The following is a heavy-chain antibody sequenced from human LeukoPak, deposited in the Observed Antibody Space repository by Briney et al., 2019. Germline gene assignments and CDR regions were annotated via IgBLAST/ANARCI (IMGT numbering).Heavy chain of an antibody. Sequence: GGSLRLSCAASGFTFSDHFMDWVRQAPGKGLEWVGRTRNKANAYSTEYAASVEGRFTISRDDSQNSLYLQMNSLKTEDTAVYFCARSNARWSGVAIGYYYYYMDVWGKGTTVTVSS. D-gene: IGHD3-3*01. CDR3: ARSNARWSGVAIGYYYYYMDV. CDR2: TRNKANAYST. J-gene: IGHJ6*03. CDR1: GFTFSDHF. V-gene: IGHV3-72*01.